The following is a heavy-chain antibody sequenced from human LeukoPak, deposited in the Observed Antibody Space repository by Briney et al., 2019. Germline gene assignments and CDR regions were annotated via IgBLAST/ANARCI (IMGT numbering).Heavy chain of an antibody. CDR1: GFTFSTYW. CDR3: ARDNSDFWSGYYPSVDY. J-gene: IGHJ4*02. CDR2: MRRDGNEI. Sequence: PGGSLRLSCSASGFTFSTYWMSWVRQAPGKGLEWVANMRRDGNEIYYLDSVRGRFTISRDNAKNSLYLQMNSLRAEDTAVYYCARDNSDFWSGYYPSVDYWGQGTLVTVSS. V-gene: IGHV3-7*03. D-gene: IGHD3-3*01.